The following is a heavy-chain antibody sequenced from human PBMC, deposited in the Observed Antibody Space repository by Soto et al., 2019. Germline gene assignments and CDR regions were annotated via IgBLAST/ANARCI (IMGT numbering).Heavy chain of an antibody. CDR2: IIPIFGTA. CDR1: GGTFSSYA. J-gene: IGHJ6*02. D-gene: IGHD4-4*01. V-gene: IGHV1-69*13. Sequence: SVKVSCKASGGTFSSYAISWVRQAPGQGLEWMGGIIPIFGTANYAQKFQGRVTITADESTSTAYMELSSLRSEDTAVYYCARDRNPTLTTSYYYYGMDVWGQGTTVTVSS. CDR3: ARDRNPTLTTSYYYYGMDV.